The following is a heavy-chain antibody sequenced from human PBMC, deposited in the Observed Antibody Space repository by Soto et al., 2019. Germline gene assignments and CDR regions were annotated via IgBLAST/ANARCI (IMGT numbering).Heavy chain of an antibody. CDR2: ISAYNGNT. V-gene: IGHV1-18*01. CDR3: SNKGGGDTGDYNFAFDI. Sequence: APVKLSCKASGYTFTSYGISWVRQAPGQGLEWMGWISAYNGNTNYAQKLQGRVTMTTDTSTSTAYMELRSLRSDDTAVYYCSNKGGGDTGDYNFAFDIWGKRTMVPVSS. D-gene: IGHD4-17*01. CDR1: GYTFTSYG. J-gene: IGHJ3*02.